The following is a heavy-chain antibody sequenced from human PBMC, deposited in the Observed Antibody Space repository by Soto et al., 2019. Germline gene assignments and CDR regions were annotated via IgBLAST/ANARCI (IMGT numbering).Heavy chain of an antibody. Sequence: GESLKISCKGSGYSFTSYWISWVRQMPGKGLEWMGRIDPSDSYTNYSPSFQGHVTISADKSISTAYLQWSSLKASDTAMYYCARNGSGSYYNVFDYGRAVWGQGTTVTVSS. V-gene: IGHV5-10-1*01. CDR2: IDPSDSYT. J-gene: IGHJ6*02. CDR3: ARNGSGSYYNVFDYGRAV. D-gene: IGHD3-10*01. CDR1: GYSFTSYW.